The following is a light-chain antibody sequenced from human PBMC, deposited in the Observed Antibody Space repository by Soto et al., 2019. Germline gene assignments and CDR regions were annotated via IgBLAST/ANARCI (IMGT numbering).Light chain of an antibody. CDR3: SSYTSSSTLCV. Sequence: QSALTQPASVSGSPGQSITISCTGTSSDVGGYSYVSWYQQHPGKAPKLMIYEVSNRPSGVSNRFSGSKSGNTASLTISGLPPEDEADYYCSSYTSSSTLCVFGAGTKLTVL. J-gene: IGLJ1*01. CDR2: EVS. CDR1: SSDVGGYSY. V-gene: IGLV2-14*01.